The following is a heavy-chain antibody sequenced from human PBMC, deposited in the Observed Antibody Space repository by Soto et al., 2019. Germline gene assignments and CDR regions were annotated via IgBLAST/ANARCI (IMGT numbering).Heavy chain of an antibody. Sequence: EVQLLESGGGLVQPGGSLRLSCAASGFTFRAYAMKWVRQAPGKGLEWVSAISDTGGSTYYASSVKGRFTLSRDKSKNTLSLQMTSLRDEDTAVYYCAKVGSSVRTRFGTAWGQGTLVTVSS. J-gene: IGHJ5*02. CDR2: ISDTGGST. CDR1: GFTFRAYA. CDR3: AKVGSSVRTRFGTA. V-gene: IGHV3-23*01. D-gene: IGHD3-10*01.